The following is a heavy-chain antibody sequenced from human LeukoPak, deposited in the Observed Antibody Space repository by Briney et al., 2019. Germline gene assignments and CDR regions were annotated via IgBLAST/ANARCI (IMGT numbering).Heavy chain of an antibody. CDR2: ISSSSSYI. Sequence: GESLRLSCAASGFTFRSYSMKWVRQAPGKGLEWVSSISSSSSYIYYADSVKGRFTISRDNAKNLLYLQMNSLRAEDTAVYYCARYSDTGYSSSWYSTPFDYWGQGTLVTVSS. J-gene: IGHJ4*02. CDR1: GFTFRSYS. CDR3: ARYSDTGYSSSWYSTPFDY. D-gene: IGHD6-13*01. V-gene: IGHV3-21*06.